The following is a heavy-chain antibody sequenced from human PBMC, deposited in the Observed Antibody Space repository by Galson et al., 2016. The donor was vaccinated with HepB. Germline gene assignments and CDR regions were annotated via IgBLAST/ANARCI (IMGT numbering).Heavy chain of an antibody. V-gene: IGHV1-69*06. Sequence: SVKVSCKASGGSFITFAFSWVRQAPGQGLEWVGGIVPLFAKANNAHKFEGRVTITADKSTSTVYMELRSLKAEDTAVYYCAKIGLVQNTVPAPKYYTHWGQGTLVTVSS. CDR1: GGSFITFA. J-gene: IGHJ1*01. D-gene: IGHD2/OR15-2a*01. CDR3: AKIGLVQNTVPAPKYYTH. CDR2: IVPLFAKA.